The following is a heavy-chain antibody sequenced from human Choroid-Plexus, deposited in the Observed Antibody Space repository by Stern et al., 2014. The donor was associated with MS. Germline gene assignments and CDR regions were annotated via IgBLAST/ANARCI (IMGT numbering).Heavy chain of an antibody. V-gene: IGHV3-30*18. CDR2: VAYDGSNK. D-gene: IGHD2/OR15-2a*01. Sequence: MQLVESGGGVVQPGRPLRLSCVASGFTFGSCAMHWVRQAPGKGLEGVAGVAYDGSNKYYADSLKGRFTISRDNSQNTLYMQMSSLRPEDTAVYYCAKDRQYLTYFFDHWGQGSLVTVSS. CDR1: GFTFGSCA. J-gene: IGHJ5*02. CDR3: AKDRQYLTYFFDH.